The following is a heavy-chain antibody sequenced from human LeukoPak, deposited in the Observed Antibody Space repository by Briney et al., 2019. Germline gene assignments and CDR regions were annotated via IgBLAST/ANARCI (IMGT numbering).Heavy chain of an antibody. Sequence: PGGSLRLSCAASGFTFDDYAMHWVRQAPGKGLEWVSLISGDGGSTYYADSVKGRFTISRDNSKNSLYLQMNSLRTEDTALYYCAKDRYCTNGVCYPSEYFQHWGQGTLVTVSS. D-gene: IGHD2-8*01. CDR1: GFTFDDYA. CDR3: AKDRYCTNGVCYPSEYFQH. V-gene: IGHV3-43*02. CDR2: ISGDGGST. J-gene: IGHJ1*01.